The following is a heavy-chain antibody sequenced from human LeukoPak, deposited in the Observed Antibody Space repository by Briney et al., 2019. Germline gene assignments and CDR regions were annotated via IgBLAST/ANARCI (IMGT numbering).Heavy chain of an antibody. V-gene: IGHV1-69*05. CDR2: IIPIFGTA. CDR3: ARKLRGGYNYFDY. D-gene: IGHD5-24*01. CDR1: GGTFSSYA. J-gene: IGHJ4*02. Sequence: ASVKVSCKASGGTFSSYAISWVRQAPGQGLEWMGGIIPIFGTANYAKKFQGRVTITTDESTSTAYMELSSLRSEDTAVYYCARKLRGGYNYFDYLGQGTLVTVSS.